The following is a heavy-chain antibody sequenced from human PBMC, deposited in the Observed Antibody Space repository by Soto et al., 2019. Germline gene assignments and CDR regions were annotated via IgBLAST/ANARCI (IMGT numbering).Heavy chain of an antibody. J-gene: IGHJ3*02. CDR2: IKSEADGGAI. CDR1: GFTFRNAW. D-gene: IGHD2-15*01. V-gene: IGHV3-15*01. CDR3: TTELSQYCSGATCHSDAFDI. Sequence: PGGSLRLSCAASGFTFRNAWMSWVRQVPGRGLEWVGRIKSEADGGAIDYAAPVKGRFTISRDDSKSTLYLQLHSLHTEDTGVYYCTTELSQYCSGATCHSDAFDIWGRGTLVT.